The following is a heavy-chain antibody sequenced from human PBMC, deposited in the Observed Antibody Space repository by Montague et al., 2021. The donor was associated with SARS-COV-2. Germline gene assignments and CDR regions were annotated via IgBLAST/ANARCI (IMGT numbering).Heavy chain of an antibody. Sequence: TLSLTCTVSSGSISSGGYYWGWIRQHPGKGLEWIGYIYYSGSTYYNPSLKSRVTISVDTSKNQFSLKLSSVTAADTAVYYCARALRRVVIKHFDYWGQGTLVTVSS. J-gene: IGHJ4*02. D-gene: IGHD3-3*01. CDR3: ARALRRVVIKHFDY. CDR1: SGSISSGGYY. CDR2: IYYSGST. V-gene: IGHV4-31*03.